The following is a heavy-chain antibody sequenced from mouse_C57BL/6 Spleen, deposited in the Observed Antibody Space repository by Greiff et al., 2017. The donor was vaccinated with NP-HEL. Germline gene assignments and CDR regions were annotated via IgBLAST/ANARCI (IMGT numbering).Heavy chain of an antibody. CDR2: IYPGDGDT. D-gene: IGHD1-1*01. J-gene: IGHJ3*01. CDR1: GYAFSNSW. Sequence: QVQLQQSGPELVKPGASVKISCKASGYAFSNSWMNWVKQRPGKGLEWIGRIYPGDGDTNYNGMFKGKATLTADKSSSTAYMQLSSLTSEDSAVYFCARSGSSLSWFAYWGQGTLVTVSA. V-gene: IGHV1-82*01. CDR3: ARSGSSLSWFAY.